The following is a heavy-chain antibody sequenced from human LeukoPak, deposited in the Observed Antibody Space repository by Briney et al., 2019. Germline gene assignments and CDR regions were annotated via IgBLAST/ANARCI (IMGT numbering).Heavy chain of an antibody. J-gene: IGHJ4*02. Sequence: ASVKVSCKVSGYTLTELSMHWVRQAPGKGLEWMGGFDPEDGETIYAQKFQGRVTMTEDTSTDTAYMELGSLRSEGTAVYYCATDSLRYCSGGSCFHFDYWGQGTLVTVSS. V-gene: IGHV1-24*01. D-gene: IGHD2-15*01. CDR3: ATDSLRYCSGGSCFHFDY. CDR1: GYTLTELS. CDR2: FDPEDGET.